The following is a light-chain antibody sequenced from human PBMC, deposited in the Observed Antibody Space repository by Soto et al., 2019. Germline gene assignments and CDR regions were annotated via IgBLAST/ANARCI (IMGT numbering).Light chain of an antibody. Sequence: EIVMTQSPATLSVSPGERATLSCRASQSVSSNLAWYQQKPGQAPRLLISGASTRATGITGRFSGSESGTEFTLTISSLQSEDFAVYYCQQYNSCPPYTFGQGTKLEIK. CDR2: GAS. CDR3: QQYNSCPPYT. J-gene: IGKJ2*01. V-gene: IGKV3-15*01. CDR1: QSVSSN.